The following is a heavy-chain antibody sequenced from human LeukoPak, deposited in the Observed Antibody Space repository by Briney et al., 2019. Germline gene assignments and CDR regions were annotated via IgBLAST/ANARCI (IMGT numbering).Heavy chain of an antibody. CDR1: GGSLSSYY. Sequence: SETLSLTCTVSGGSLSSYYWSWIRQPPGKGLEWIGYIYCSGSTNYNPSLKSRVTISVDTSKNQFSLKLSSVTAADTAVYYCARRMYYYDSSGYGGYWLDPWGQGTLVTVSS. CDR3: ARRMYYYDSSGYGGYWLDP. V-gene: IGHV4-59*08. J-gene: IGHJ5*02. D-gene: IGHD3-22*01. CDR2: IYCSGST.